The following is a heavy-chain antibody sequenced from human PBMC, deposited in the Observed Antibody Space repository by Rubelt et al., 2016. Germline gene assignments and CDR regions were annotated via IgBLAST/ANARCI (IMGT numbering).Heavy chain of an antibody. J-gene: IGHJ5*02. CDR2: IYYSWRT. D-gene: IGHD2-2*01. Sequence: QVQLQESGPGLVKPSETLSLTCTVSGGSISSYYWCWILQPPGKGLEWIGCIYYSWRTNYNPSLQSRVTISGDTSKNQCSLKLSSVTAADTAVYYGARGVVPAATAYNWFDPWGQGTLVTVSS. CDR3: ARGVVPAATAYNWFDP. CDR1: GGSISSYY. V-gene: IGHV4-59*01.